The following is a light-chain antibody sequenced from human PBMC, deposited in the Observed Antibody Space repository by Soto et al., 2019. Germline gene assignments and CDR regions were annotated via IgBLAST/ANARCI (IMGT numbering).Light chain of an antibody. V-gene: IGKV3-20*01. Sequence: YPASRSTPVCSTRQRISSSYLAWYQQKPGKAPKLLIYGASSWASGIPDRFSGSGSGTDFTLTISSLEPEDFAAYYCQQSYSTSCTLGQGTKVDIK. J-gene: IGKJ2*02. CDR3: QQSYSTSCT. CDR1: QRISSSY. CDR2: GAS.